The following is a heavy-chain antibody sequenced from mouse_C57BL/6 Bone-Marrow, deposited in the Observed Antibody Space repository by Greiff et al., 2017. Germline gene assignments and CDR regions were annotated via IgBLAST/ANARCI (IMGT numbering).Heavy chain of an antibody. V-gene: IGHV14-4*01. D-gene: IGHD2-3*01. J-gene: IGHJ2*01. CDR1: GFNIKDDY. Sequence: VHVKQSGAELVRPGASVKLSCTASGFNIKDDYMHWVKQRPEQGLEWIGWIDPENGDTEYASKFQGKATITADTSSNTAYLQLSSLTSEDTAVYYCTTETIYDGYYVDYWGQGTTLTVSS. CDR3: TTETIYDGYYVDY. CDR2: IDPENGDT.